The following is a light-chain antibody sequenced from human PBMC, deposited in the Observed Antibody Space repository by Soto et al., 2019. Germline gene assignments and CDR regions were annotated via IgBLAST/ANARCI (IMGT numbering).Light chain of an antibody. V-gene: IGKV3D-15*01. CDR2: GAS. CDR3: QQYNNWPPIT. Sequence: ETVMTQSPATLYVSPGERATLSCRASQSVSSKLAWYQQKPGQAPRLLIYGASTRATGIPARFSGSGSGTEFTLSISSLQSEDFAVYYCQQYNNWPPITFGQGTRLEI. J-gene: IGKJ5*01. CDR1: QSVSSK.